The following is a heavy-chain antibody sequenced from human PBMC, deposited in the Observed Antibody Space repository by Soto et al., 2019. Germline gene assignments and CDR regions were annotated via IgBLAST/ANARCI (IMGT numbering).Heavy chain of an antibody. CDR2: VYHSGST. D-gene: IGHD6-13*01. Sequence: SLTLRLPCTVAGGSIGSYSWRWIRQPPENGPEWIGYVYHSGSTNYNPSLESRVTISLDTSKNQFSLKLNSVTAEDTAVYYCATPGGEAAAVPWAFDIWGQGTMVTVS. CDR3: ATPGGEAAAVPWAFDI. CDR1: GGSIGSYS. V-gene: IGHV4-59*01. J-gene: IGHJ3*02.